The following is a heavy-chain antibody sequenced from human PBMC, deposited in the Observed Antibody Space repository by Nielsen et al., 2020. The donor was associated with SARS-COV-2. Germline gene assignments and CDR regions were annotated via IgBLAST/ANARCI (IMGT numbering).Heavy chain of an antibody. V-gene: IGHV4-4*02. CDR2: IYHSGTT. D-gene: IGHD3-22*01. J-gene: IGHJ4*02. CDR3: AGAGDYYDSSGYPFFGYYFDY. Sequence: WIRQPPGKGLEWIGEIYHSGTTNYNPSLKSRVTISMDKSKNHLSLKLSSVTAADTAVYYCAGAGDYYDSSGYPFFGYYFDYWGQGTLVTVSS.